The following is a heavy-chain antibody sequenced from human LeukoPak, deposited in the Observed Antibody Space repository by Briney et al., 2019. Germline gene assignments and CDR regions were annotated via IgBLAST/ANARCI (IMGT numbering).Heavy chain of an antibody. CDR3: AGLVGRYSSGLYYYYFDY. D-gene: IGHD3-22*01. CDR1: GDSINSLDL. Sequence: PSQTLSLTCTVSGDSINSLDLWSWVRQPPGKGLEWIGEMYLSGTTHSNPSVKSRVTISIDKSKNQFFLNLSSVTAADTAVYYCAGLVGRYSSGLYYYYFDYWGQGTLVTVSS. CDR2: MYLSGTT. J-gene: IGHJ4*02. V-gene: IGHV4-4*02.